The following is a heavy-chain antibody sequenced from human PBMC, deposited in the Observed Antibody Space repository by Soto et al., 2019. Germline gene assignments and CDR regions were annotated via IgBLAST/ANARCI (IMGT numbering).Heavy chain of an antibody. Sequence: QVQLVESGGGVVQPGRSLRLSCAASGFTFSTHAMHWVRQAPGKGLECVAIVSFDGSNKYYTDSVKGRFTTSRDNSKNTLYLQMSGLTPEDTAVYSCARDQTGITTTGGGRIDHWGQGTLVTVSS. J-gene: IGHJ4*02. CDR3: ARDQTGITTTGGGRIDH. CDR2: VSFDGSNK. D-gene: IGHD1-20*01. V-gene: IGHV3-30-3*01. CDR1: GFTFSTHA.